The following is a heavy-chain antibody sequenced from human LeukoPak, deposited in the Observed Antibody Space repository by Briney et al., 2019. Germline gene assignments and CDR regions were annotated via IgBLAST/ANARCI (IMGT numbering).Heavy chain of an antibody. CDR1: GYSFTSYW. J-gene: IGHJ4*02. V-gene: IGHV5-51*01. CDR3: ARGSGGVLRFLEWFPFDY. CDR2: IYPGDSDT. Sequence: GESLKISCKGSGYSFTSYWIGWVRQMPGKGLEWMGIIYPGDSDTRYSPSFQGQVTISADKSISTAYLQWSSLKASDTAMYYCARGSGGVLRFLEWFPFDYWGQGTLVTVSS. D-gene: IGHD3-3*01.